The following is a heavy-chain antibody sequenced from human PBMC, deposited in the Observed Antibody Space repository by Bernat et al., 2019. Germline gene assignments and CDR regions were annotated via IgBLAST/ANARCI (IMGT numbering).Heavy chain of an antibody. Sequence: QVQLVESGGGVVQPGRSLRLSCAASGFTFSSYGMHWVRQAPGKGLEWVAVISYDGSNKYYADSVKGRFTISRDNSKNTLYLQMNSLRAEDTAVYYCAKARTMYSSTRNPSDYWGQGTLVTVSS. V-gene: IGHV3-30*18. D-gene: IGHD6-13*01. CDR1: GFTFSSYG. CDR3: AKARTMYSSTRNPSDY. J-gene: IGHJ4*02. CDR2: ISYDGSNK.